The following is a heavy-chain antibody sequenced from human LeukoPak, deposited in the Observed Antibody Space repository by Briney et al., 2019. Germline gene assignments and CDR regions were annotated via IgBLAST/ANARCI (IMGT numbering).Heavy chain of an antibody. CDR3: AREDGSQYYYYGMDV. CDR2: ISSGSSYI. CDR1: GFIFSSYC. J-gene: IGHJ6*01. V-gene: IGHV3-21*01. D-gene: IGHD3-10*01. Sequence: PGGSLRLSCAASGFIFSSYCVNWVRQAPGKGLEWVSFISSGSSYIYYADSVKGRFTISRDNAKNSLYLQMNSLRAEDTAVYYCAREDGSQYYYYGMDVWGQGTTVTVSS.